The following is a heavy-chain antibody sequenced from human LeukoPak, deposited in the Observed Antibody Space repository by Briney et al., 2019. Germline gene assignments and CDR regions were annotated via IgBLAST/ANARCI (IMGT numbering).Heavy chain of an antibody. J-gene: IGHJ6*03. CDR3: AKDPMELLFGGYYYMDV. CDR2: LNSDGSNT. D-gene: IGHD1-26*01. V-gene: IGHV3-74*01. CDR1: GYTFRSSW. Sequence: GGALRLSSVPSGYTFRSSWMSCVRAALEEGLVWVSHLNSDGSNTSYADSVKGRFTISRDNAKNTLYLQMNSLRAEDTAVYYCAKDPMELLFGGYYYMDVWGKGTTVTVSS.